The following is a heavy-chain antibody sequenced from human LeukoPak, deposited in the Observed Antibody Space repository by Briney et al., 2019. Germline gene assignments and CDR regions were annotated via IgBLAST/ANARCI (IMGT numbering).Heavy chain of an antibody. CDR3: ARGLRDEERHYGYYYMDV. Sequence: PSETLSLTCTVSGDSVSGYYGSWIRQPPGKGLEWIGYFYTSANTNYNPSLKSRVTMSVDTPKNQFSLKLTSVTAADTAVYYCARGLRDEERHYGYYYMDVWGKGTTVTVSS. V-gene: IGHV4-4*09. CDR1: GDSVSGYY. D-gene: IGHD3-22*01. CDR2: FYTSANT. J-gene: IGHJ6*03.